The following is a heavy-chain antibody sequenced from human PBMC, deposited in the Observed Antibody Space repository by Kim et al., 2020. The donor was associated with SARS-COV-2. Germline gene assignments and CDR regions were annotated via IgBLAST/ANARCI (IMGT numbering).Heavy chain of an antibody. J-gene: IGHJ4*02. D-gene: IGHD5-12*01. CDR1: GGSISSYY. Sequence: SETLSLTCTVSGGSISSYYWSWIRQPPGKGLEWIGYIYYSGSTNYNPSLKSRVTISVDTSKNQFSLKLSSVTAAVTAVYYCAREGRDGYNFPDYWGQGTLVTVSS. CDR2: IYYSGST. V-gene: IGHV4-59*01. CDR3: AREGRDGYNFPDY.